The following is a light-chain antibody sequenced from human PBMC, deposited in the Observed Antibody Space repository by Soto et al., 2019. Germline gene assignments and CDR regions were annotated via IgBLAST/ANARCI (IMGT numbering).Light chain of an antibody. CDR3: SSYTSSSTRV. V-gene: IGLV2-14*01. CDR2: EVS. CDR1: SSDVGGYNY. J-gene: IGLJ3*02. Sequence: QSALTQPASVSGSPGQSITISCTVTSSDVGGYNYVSWFQHHPGKAPKLMIYEVSNRPSGVSNRFSGSKSGNTASLTISGLQAEDEADYYCSSYTSSSTRVFGGGTKLTVL.